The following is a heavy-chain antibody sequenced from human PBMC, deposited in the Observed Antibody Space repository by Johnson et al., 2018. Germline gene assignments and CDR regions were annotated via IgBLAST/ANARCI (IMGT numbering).Heavy chain of an antibody. J-gene: IGHJ1*01. CDR3: TSEGH. V-gene: IGHV3-49*03. CDR2: IRSKANSYAT. CDR1: GFTFGDYA. Sequence: VQLVESGGGLVQPGRSLRLSCTASGFTFGDYAMSWFRQAPGKGLEWVGFIRSKANSYATAYAASVKGRFTISRDDSKNTAYLQMNSLKTEDTAVYYCTSEGHWGQGTLVTVSS.